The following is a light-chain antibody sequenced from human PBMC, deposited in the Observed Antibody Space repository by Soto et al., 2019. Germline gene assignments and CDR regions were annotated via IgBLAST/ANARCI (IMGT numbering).Light chain of an antibody. CDR1: QSVSSN. CDR2: GAS. V-gene: IGKV3-15*01. CDR3: QQRF. Sequence: EIVMTQSPATLSVSPGERATLSCRASQSVSSNLAWYQQKPGQAPRLLIYGASTRATGIPARFSGSGSGTEFTLTISSQQSEDFAVYYCQQRFFGPGTKVDLK. J-gene: IGKJ3*01.